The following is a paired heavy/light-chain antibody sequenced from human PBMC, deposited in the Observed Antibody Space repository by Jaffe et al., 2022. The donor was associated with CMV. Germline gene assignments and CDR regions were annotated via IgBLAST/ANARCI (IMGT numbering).Light chain of an antibody. Sequence: SYELTQPPSVSVSPGQTASITCSGDKLGDKYACWYQQKPGQSPVLVIYQDSKRPSGIPERFSGSNSGNTATLTISGTQAMDEADYYCQAWDSSMVVFGGGTKLTVL. J-gene: IGLJ2*01. CDR2: QDS. CDR1: KLGDKY. V-gene: IGLV3-1*01. CDR3: QAWDSSMVV.
Heavy chain of an antibody. CDR2: IYPGDSDT. CDR3: ARRDYDILTGSRPMGWFDP. Sequence: EVQLVQSGAEVKKPGESLKISCKGSGYSFTSYWIGWVRQMPGKGLEWMGIIYPGDSDTRYSPSFQGQVTISADKSISTAYLQWSSLKASDTAMYYCARRDYDILTGSRPMGWFDPWGQGTLVTVSS. J-gene: IGHJ5*02. CDR1: GYSFTSYW. D-gene: IGHD3-9*01. V-gene: IGHV5-51*01.